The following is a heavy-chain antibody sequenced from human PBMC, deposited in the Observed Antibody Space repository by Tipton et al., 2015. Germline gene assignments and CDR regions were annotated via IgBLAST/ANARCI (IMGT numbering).Heavy chain of an antibody. CDR1: GYTFTDYG. V-gene: IGHV1-18*01. Sequence: QSGAEVEKPGASVKVSCKASGYTFTDYGITWVRQAPGQGLEWMGWISVYNGNTNYAEKFQGRVTLTTDTSTSTAYMELRSPRSDDPAVYYCARWAAYFDLWGRGTLVTVSS. CDR2: ISVYNGNT. J-gene: IGHJ2*01. CDR3: ARWAAYFDL. D-gene: IGHD2-15*01.